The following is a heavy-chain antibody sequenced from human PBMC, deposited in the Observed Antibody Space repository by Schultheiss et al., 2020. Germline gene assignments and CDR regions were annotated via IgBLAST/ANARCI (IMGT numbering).Heavy chain of an antibody. CDR2: IIPIFGTA. J-gene: IGHJ4*02. D-gene: IGHD3-10*01. V-gene: IGHV1-69*06. CDR1: GGTFSSYA. CDR3: ARAANSGSYYRSLDY. Sequence: GASLKISCKASGGTFSSYAISWVRQAPGQGLEWMGGIIPIFGTANYAQKFQGRVTITADKSTSTAYMELSSLRSEDTAVYYCARAANSGSYYRSLDYWGQGTLVTVSS.